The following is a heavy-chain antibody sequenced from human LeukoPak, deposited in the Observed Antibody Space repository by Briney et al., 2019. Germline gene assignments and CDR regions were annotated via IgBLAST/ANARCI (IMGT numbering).Heavy chain of an antibody. CDR1: GYTFTSYY. V-gene: IGHV1-46*01. CDR3: ARDSPYYDSSGYHTYTLDY. D-gene: IGHD3-22*01. J-gene: IGHJ4*02. CDR2: INPSGGST. Sequence: GASVKVSCKASGYTFTSYYMHWVRQAPGQGLEWMGMINPSGGSTSYAQKFQGRVTMTRDTSTSTVYMELSSLRSEDTAVYYCARDSPYYDSSGYHTYTLDYWGQGTLVTVSS.